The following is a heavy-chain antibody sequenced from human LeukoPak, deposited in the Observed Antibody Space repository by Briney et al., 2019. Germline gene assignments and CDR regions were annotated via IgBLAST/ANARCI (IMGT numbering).Heavy chain of an antibody. D-gene: IGHD2-2*01. V-gene: IGHV4-4*07. CDR2: IYTSGST. Sequence: SETLSLTCTVSGGSISSYYWSWIRQPAGKGLEWIGRIYTSGSTNYNPSLKSRVTISVDTSKNQFSLKLSSVTAADTAVYYCARDHYRALGYCSSTSCSPGWFDPWGQGTLVTVSS. J-gene: IGHJ5*02. CDR3: ARDHYRALGYCSSTSCSPGWFDP. CDR1: GGSISSYY.